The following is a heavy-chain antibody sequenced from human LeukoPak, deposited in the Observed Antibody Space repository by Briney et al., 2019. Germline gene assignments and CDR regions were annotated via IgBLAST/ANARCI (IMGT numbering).Heavy chain of an antibody. CDR1: GFTFSSYS. D-gene: IGHD6-13*01. Sequence: GGSLRLSCAASGFTFSSYSMNWVRQAPGKGLEWVANIKQDGSEKYYVDSVKGRFTISRDNAKNSLYLQMNSLRAEDTAVYYCASPNMVSSSWYDIKRSDGSLDAFDIWGQGTMVTVSS. CDR2: IKQDGSEK. J-gene: IGHJ3*02. V-gene: IGHV3-7*01. CDR3: ASPNMVSSSWYDIKRSDGSLDAFDI.